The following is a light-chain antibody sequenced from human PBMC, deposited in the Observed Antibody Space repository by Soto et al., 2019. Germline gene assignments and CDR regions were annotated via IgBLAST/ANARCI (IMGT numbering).Light chain of an antibody. Sequence: QPVLTQSPSASASLGASVKLTCTLSSGHSSYAIAWHQQQPEKGPRYLMKLNSDGSHSKGDGIPDRFSRSSSGAERYLTISILQSDDEADYYCHTWGTGIQVFGGGTKLTLL. CDR3: HTWGTGIQV. J-gene: IGLJ2*01. CDR2: LNSDGSH. CDR1: SGHSSYA. V-gene: IGLV4-69*01.